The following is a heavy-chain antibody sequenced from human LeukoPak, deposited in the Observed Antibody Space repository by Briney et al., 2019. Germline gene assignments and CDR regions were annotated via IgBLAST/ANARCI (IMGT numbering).Heavy chain of an antibody. CDR3: AKDRNFGFLDY. Sequence: GGSLRLSCAASGFTVSSNFMSWVRQAPGKGLDWVSVIYSGGSTHYADSVKGRFTISRDNSKNTLYLQMNSLRAEDTAVYYCAKDRNFGFLDYWGQGTLVIVSS. D-gene: IGHD3-16*01. CDR2: IYSGGST. CDR1: GFTVSSNF. V-gene: IGHV3-66*02. J-gene: IGHJ4*02.